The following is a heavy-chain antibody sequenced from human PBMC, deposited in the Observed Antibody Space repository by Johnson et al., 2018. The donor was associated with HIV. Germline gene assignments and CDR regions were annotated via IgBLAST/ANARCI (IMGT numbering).Heavy chain of an antibody. Sequence: QVQLVESGGGLVQPGRSLRLSCAASGFTFSSYGMHWVRQAPGKGLEWVAVIWYDGSNKYYADSVKGLFTISRDNSKNTLYLQMNSLRAEDTAVYYCAKVPSPYSSSPDAFDIWGQGTMVTVSS. CDR3: AKVPSPYSSSPDAFDI. V-gene: IGHV3-33*06. J-gene: IGHJ3*02. CDR1: GFTFSSYG. CDR2: IWYDGSNK. D-gene: IGHD6-13*01.